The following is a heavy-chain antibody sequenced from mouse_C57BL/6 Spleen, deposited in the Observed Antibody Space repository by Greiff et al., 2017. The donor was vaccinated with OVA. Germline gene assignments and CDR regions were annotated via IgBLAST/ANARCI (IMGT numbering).Heavy chain of an antibody. Sequence: VQLQQSGAELVRPGASVKLSCKASGYTFTDYYINWVKQRPGQGLEWIARIYPGSGNTYYNEKFKGKATLTAEKSSSTAYMQLSSLTSEDSAVYFCARGDYYGSSLRFFAYWGQGTLVTVSA. J-gene: IGHJ3*01. D-gene: IGHD1-1*01. CDR3: ARGDYYGSSLRFFAY. V-gene: IGHV1-76*01. CDR2: IYPGSGNT. CDR1: GYTFTDYY.